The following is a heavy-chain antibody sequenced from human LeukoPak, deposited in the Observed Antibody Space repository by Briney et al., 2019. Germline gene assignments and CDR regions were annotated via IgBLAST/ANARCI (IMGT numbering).Heavy chain of an antibody. CDR3: ARVAGSWELIL. Sequence: GGSLRLSCAASGVIFANYWMSWVRQAPGKGLEWVANIRQDGSEKFYVDSVKGRFTISRDNDKSSLYLQMSSLAGVDTAVYFCARVAGSWELILWGQGTLVTVS. CDR2: IRQDGSEK. D-gene: IGHD2-15*01. J-gene: IGHJ4*02. CDR1: GVIFANYW. V-gene: IGHV3-7*01.